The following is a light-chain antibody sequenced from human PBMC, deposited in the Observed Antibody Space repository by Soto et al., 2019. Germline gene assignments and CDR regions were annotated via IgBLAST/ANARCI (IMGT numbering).Light chain of an antibody. CDR2: AAS. CDR1: QTIHRN. J-gene: IGKJ4*01. V-gene: IGKV3D-15*01. Sequence: ELVMTQSPATLSVSPGERATLSCRPSQTIHRNLAWYQQRPGKAPRHLIYAASTRDTGVPARFSGNGFGTEFTLTISSLQSEDFAVYYCQQYNDLPLTFGGGTKVEIK. CDR3: QQYNDLPLT.